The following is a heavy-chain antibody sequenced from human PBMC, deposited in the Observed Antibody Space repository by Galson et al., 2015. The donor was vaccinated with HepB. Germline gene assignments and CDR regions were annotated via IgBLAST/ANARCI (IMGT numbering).Heavy chain of an antibody. Sequence: SLRLSCAASGFSFDDYVMHWVRQAPGKALEWVALLSWDGGTTHYADSVKGRFTISRDNSKNSLYLQMTSLRPEDTALYHCAKDTRSSSWHLFDYWGQGTLVTVSS. CDR3: AKDTRSSSWHLFDY. J-gene: IGHJ4*02. V-gene: IGHV3-43D*03. CDR2: LSWDGGTT. CDR1: GFSFDDYV. D-gene: IGHD6-13*01.